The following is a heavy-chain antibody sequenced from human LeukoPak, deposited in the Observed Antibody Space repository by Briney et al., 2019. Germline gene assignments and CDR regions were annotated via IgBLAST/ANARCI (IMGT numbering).Heavy chain of an antibody. CDR3: AKDGQKWGTQNYYYYMDV. Sequence: GGSLRLSCGASGFTFSSYGMHWVRQAPGKGLEWVASIRYDGSNKYYADSVKGRFTISRDNSKNTLYLRMNSLRAENTAVYYCAKDGQKWGTQNYYYYMDVWGKGTTVTISS. CDR1: GFTFSSYG. D-gene: IGHD3-16*01. CDR2: IRYDGSNK. J-gene: IGHJ6*03. V-gene: IGHV3-30*02.